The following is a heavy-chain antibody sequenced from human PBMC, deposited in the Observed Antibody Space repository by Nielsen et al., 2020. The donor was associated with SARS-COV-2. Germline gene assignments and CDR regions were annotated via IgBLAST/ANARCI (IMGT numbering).Heavy chain of an antibody. Sequence: SETLSLTCAVSGGSISSSNWWSWVRQPPGKGLEWIGEIYHSGSTNYNPSLKSRVTISVDKSKNQFSLKLSSVTAADTAVYYCARDSMGTMTTVVNVGDYWGQGTLVTVSS. CDR2: IYHSGST. D-gene: IGHD4-23*01. CDR1: GGSISSSNW. V-gene: IGHV4-4*02. J-gene: IGHJ4*02. CDR3: ARDSMGTMTTVVNVGDY.